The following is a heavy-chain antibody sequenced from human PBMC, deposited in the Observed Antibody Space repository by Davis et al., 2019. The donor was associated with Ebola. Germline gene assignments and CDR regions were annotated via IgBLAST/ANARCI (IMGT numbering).Heavy chain of an antibody. J-gene: IGHJ6*02. Sequence: PGGSLRLSCATSGFTFSDYYMSWIRQAPGKGLEWVSYISSSGSTKYYADSVKGRFTISRDNSKNSLYLQMNSLRVEDTAVYFCARGDYGSVNYYGMDVWGQGTTVTVS. CDR1: GFTFSDYY. D-gene: IGHD3-10*01. CDR2: ISSSGSTK. V-gene: IGHV3-11*04. CDR3: ARGDYGSVNYYGMDV.